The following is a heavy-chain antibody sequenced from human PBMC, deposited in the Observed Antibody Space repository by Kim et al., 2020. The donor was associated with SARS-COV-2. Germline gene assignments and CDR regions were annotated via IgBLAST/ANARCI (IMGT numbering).Heavy chain of an antibody. CDR3: ARDTVTPLHYYYYYGMDV. Sequence: SETLSLTCTVSGGSISSYYWSWIRQPAGKGLEWIGRIYTSGSTNYNPSLKSRVTMSVDTSKNQFSLKLSSVTAADTAVYYCARDTVTPLHYYYYYGMDVWGQGTTVTVSS. CDR2: IYTSGST. D-gene: IGHD4-17*01. V-gene: IGHV4-4*07. CDR1: GGSISSYY. J-gene: IGHJ6*02.